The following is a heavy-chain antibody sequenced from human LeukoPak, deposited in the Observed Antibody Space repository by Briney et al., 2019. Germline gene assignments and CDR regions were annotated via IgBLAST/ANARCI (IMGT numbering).Heavy chain of an antibody. D-gene: IGHD2-2*01. CDR1: GFTFSNAW. CDR2: IKSKTDGGTT. Sequence: KTGGSLRLSCAASGFTFSNAWMSWVRQAPGKGLEWVGRIKSKTDGGTTDYAAPVKGRFTISRDDSKNTLYLQMNSLKTEDTAVYYCTTDYCSSTSCYKGDYWGQGTLVTVSS. V-gene: IGHV3-15*01. J-gene: IGHJ4*02. CDR3: TTDYCSSTSCYKGDY.